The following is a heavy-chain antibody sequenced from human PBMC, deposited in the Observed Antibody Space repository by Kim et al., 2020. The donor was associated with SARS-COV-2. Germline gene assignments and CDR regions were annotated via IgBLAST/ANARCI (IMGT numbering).Heavy chain of an antibody. CDR3: TRGAVVGRRAQRQSYYYSGMGV. V-gene: IGHV3-49*03. J-gene: IGHJ6*01. D-gene: IGHD2-2*01. CDR1: GFTFGDYA. CDR2: IRSKAYSGTT. Sequence: GGSLRLSCTASGFTFGDYAMSWFRQAPGKGLEWVGFIRSKAYSGTTEYAASVKGRFTITRDDSKSIAYLQMNSLKTEDTAGYYCTRGAVVGRRAQRQSYYYSGMGVWGQGTPVTASS.